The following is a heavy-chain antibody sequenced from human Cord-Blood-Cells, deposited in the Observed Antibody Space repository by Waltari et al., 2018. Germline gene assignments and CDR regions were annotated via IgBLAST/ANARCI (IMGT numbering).Heavy chain of an antibody. Sequence: QVQLVQSGAEVKKPGASVKVSCKASGYTSPGYYMPWLPRAPGQGLEWMGRINPNSGGTNYAQKFQGRVTMTRDTSISTAYMELSRLRSDDTAVYYCARGTIAAAGNFDYWGQGTLVTVSS. J-gene: IGHJ4*02. CDR3: ARGTIAAAGNFDY. V-gene: IGHV1-2*06. D-gene: IGHD6-13*01. CDR2: INPNSGGT. CDR1: GYTSPGYY.